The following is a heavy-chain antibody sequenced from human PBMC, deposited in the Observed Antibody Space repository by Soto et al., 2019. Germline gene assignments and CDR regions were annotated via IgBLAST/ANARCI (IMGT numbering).Heavy chain of an antibody. CDR2: INAGNGNT. CDR3: ARETYGDYVGYFDP. CDR1: GYTFTTYA. J-gene: IGHJ5*02. V-gene: IGHV1-3*01. D-gene: IGHD4-17*01. Sequence: ASVKVSCKASGYTFTTYAIHWVRQAPGQRLEWMGWINAGNGNTKYSQKFQGRVTITRDTSATTAYMELSSLRSEDTAMYYCARETYGDYVGYFDPWGQGIQVTVSS.